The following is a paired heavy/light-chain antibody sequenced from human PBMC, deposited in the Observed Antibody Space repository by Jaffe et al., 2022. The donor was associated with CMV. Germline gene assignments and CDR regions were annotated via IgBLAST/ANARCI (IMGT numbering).Light chain of an antibody. J-gene: IGKJ1*01. Sequence: DIQMTQSPSSLSASVGDRVTITCRASQGIRNDLGWYQQKPGKAPKRLIYAASSLQSGVPSRFSGSGSGTEFTLTISSLQPEDFATYYCLQHNSYLWTFGQGTKVEIK. CDR2: AAS. CDR1: QGIRND. CDR3: LQHNSYLWT. V-gene: IGKV1-17*01.
Heavy chain of an antibody. D-gene: IGHD6-13*01. CDR3: ATRPGYSSSWYGGDYYGMDV. CDR2: ISSSSSYI. Sequence: EVQLVESGGGLVKPGGSLRLSCAASGFTFSSYSMNWVRQAPGKGLEWVSSISSSSSYIYYADSVKGRFTISRDNAKNSLYLQMNSLRAEDTAVYYCATRPGYSSSWYGGDYYGMDVWGQGTTVTVSS. CDR1: GFTFSSYS. V-gene: IGHV3-21*01. J-gene: IGHJ6*02.